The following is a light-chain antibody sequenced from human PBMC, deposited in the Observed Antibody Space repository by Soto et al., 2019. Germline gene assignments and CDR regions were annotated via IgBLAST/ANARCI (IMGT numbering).Light chain of an antibody. V-gene: IGKV1-39*01. Sequence: DIQMTQSPSSLSASVGDRVTITCRASQSISTYLNWYQQKPGKAHKLLIYAASSLQSGVPSRFSGSGSGTDFTLTISSQRPEDLATYYCQQGDSTPLTFCGGTQVESK. CDR1: QSISTY. CDR3: QQGDSTPLT. J-gene: IGKJ4*01. CDR2: AAS.